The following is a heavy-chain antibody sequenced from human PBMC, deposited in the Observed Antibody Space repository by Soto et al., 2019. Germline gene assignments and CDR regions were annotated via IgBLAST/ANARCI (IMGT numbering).Heavy chain of an antibody. CDR3: ARDFEEYCISTSSHCYYGMDV. V-gene: IGHV1-69*12. Sequence: QVQLVQSGAEVKKPGSSVKVSCKASGGTFSSYAISWVRQAPGQGLEWMGGIIPIFGTANYAQKFQGRVTITADESTSTAYMELSSLRSEDTAVYYCARDFEEYCISTSSHCYYGMDVWGQGTTVTVSS. J-gene: IGHJ6*02. D-gene: IGHD2-2*01. CDR1: GGTFSSYA. CDR2: IIPIFGTA.